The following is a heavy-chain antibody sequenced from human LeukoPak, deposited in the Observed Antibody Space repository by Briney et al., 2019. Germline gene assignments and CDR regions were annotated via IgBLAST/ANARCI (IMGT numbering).Heavy chain of an antibody. J-gene: IGHJ4*02. Sequence: GASVKVSFKVSGYTLTELSMHWVRQAPGKGLEWMGGFDPEDGETIYAQRFQGRVTMTEDTSTDTAYMELSSLRSEDSAVFYCATLRDIAWYYFDYWGQGTLVTVSS. D-gene: IGHD3-9*01. CDR1: GYTLTELS. CDR3: ATLRDIAWYYFDY. CDR2: FDPEDGET. V-gene: IGHV1-24*01.